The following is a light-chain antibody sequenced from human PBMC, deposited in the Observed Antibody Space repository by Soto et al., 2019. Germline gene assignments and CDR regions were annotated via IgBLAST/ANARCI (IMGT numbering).Light chain of an antibody. CDR2: EVS. CDR3: SSHTSSNTRI. J-gene: IGLJ1*01. V-gene: IGLV2-14*03. CDR1: SSEIGAFYY. Sequence: QSVVTQPASLSGSPGQSIAISCTGTSSEIGAFYYVSWYQQHPDKAPKLMIYEVSNRPSGVFNRFSGSKFVNPPPLTISGLQAEDEADYYCSSHTSSNTRIFGTGTKVTVL.